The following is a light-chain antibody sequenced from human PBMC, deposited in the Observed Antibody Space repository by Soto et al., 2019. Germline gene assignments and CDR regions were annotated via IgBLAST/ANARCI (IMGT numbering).Light chain of an antibody. CDR3: QQSYSTPYT. J-gene: IGKJ2*01. CDR2: APS. V-gene: IGKV1-39*01. Sequence: DIQMTQSPSSLSASVGDRVTITCRASQSISSYLNWYQQKPGKAPKLLIYAPSSLQSGVPSRFTGSGSGTDFTLTISSLQHEDVATYYCQQSYSTPYTFGQGTKLEIK. CDR1: QSISSY.